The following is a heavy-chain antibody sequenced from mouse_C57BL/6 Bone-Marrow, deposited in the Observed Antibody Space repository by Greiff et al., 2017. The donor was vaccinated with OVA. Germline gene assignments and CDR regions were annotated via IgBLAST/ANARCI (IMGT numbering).Heavy chain of an antibody. J-gene: IGHJ4*01. D-gene: IGHD2-3*01. CDR3: ARIVDGYYVFYAMDY. V-gene: IGHV1-26*01. Sequence: EVQLQQSGPELVKPGASVKISCKASGYTFTDYYMNWVKQSHGKSLEWIGDINPNNGGTSYNQKFKGKATLTVDKSSSTAYMELRSLTSEDSAVYYCARIVDGYYVFYAMDYWGQGTSVTVSS. CDR1: GYTFTDYY. CDR2: INPNNGGT.